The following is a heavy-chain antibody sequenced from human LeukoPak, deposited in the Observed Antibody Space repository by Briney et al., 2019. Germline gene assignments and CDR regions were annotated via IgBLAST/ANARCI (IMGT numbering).Heavy chain of an antibody. Sequence: GGSLRLSCAASGFTFRTYGMHWVRQAPGKGLEWVAVISYDGSDRYYADSVKGRFTISRDNSKNTLYLQMNSLRAEDTAVYYCVKSHSSGWFFFDYWGQGTPVTVSS. CDR1: GFTFRTYG. CDR2: ISYDGSDR. V-gene: IGHV3-30*18. D-gene: IGHD6-19*01. CDR3: VKSHSSGWFFFDY. J-gene: IGHJ4*02.